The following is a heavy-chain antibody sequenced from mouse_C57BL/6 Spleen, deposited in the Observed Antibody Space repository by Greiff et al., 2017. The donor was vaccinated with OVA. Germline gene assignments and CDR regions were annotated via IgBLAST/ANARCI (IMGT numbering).Heavy chain of an antibody. Sequence: QVQLQQSGAELVRPGSSVKLSCKASGYTFTSYWMHWVKQRPIQGLEWIGNIDPSDSETHYNQKFKDKATLTVDKSSSTAYMQLSSLTSEDSAVYYCAREGGNYENYAMDYWGQGTSVTVSS. CDR1: GYTFTSYW. CDR2: IDPSDSET. CDR3: AREGGNYENYAMDY. V-gene: IGHV1-52*01. J-gene: IGHJ4*01. D-gene: IGHD2-1*01.